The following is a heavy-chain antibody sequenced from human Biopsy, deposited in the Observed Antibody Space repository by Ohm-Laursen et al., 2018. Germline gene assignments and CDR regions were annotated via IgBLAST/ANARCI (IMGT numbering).Heavy chain of an antibody. Sequence: SETLSLTWTVSGGSFTGHYWTWIRQPPGKGLEWFGHISHTGYTSYKSSLKSRVTISLDTSRKHFSLRLTSLAAADTAVYYCARGSNEYGGLYFPHWGQGTLVTVSS. V-gene: IGHV4-59*11. CDR2: ISHTGYT. CDR1: GGSFTGHY. CDR3: ARGSNEYGGLYFPH. J-gene: IGHJ1*01. D-gene: IGHD4-23*01.